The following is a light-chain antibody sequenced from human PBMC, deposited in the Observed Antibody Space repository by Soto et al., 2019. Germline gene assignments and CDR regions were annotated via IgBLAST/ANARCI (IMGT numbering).Light chain of an antibody. Sequence: QSALTQPRSVSGSPGQSVTISCTGTSSDVGGYNYVSWYQQHPGKAPKLMIYDVSKRPSGVPDRFSGSKSGNTASLTISGLKAEDEADYYCCSYAGSYTLRVVFGGGTKVTVL. CDR2: DVS. J-gene: IGLJ2*01. CDR1: SSDVGGYNY. CDR3: CSYAGSYTLRVV. V-gene: IGLV2-11*01.